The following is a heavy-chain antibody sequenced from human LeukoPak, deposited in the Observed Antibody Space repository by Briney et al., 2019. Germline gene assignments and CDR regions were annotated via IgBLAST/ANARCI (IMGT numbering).Heavy chain of an antibody. J-gene: IGHJ4*02. CDR3: ARVGYCGGDCYSPKTFDY. Sequence: GESLKISCKGSGYSFTSYWIGWVRQMPGKGLEWMGIIYPGDFDTRYSPSFQGQVTISADKSISTAYLQWSSLKASDTAMYYCARVGYCGGDCYSPKTFDYWGQGTLVTVSS. CDR1: GYSFTSYW. V-gene: IGHV5-51*01. CDR2: IYPGDFDT. D-gene: IGHD2-21*02.